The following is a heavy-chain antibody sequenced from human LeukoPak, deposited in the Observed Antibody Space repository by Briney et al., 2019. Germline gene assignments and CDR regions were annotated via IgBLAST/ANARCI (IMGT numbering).Heavy chain of an antibody. CDR3: APGILGTFDP. D-gene: IGHD2-15*01. CDR1: GGSISSYY. CDR2: IYYRGST. Sequence: SETLSLTCTVSGGSISSYYWSWIRQPPGKGPEWIGYIYYRGSTNYNPSLKSRVTISVDTSKNQFSLKLSSVTAADTAVYYCAPGILGTFDPWGQGTLVTVSS. J-gene: IGHJ5*02. V-gene: IGHV4-59*01.